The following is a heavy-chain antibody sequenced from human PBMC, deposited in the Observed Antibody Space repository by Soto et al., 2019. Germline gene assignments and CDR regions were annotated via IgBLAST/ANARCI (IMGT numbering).Heavy chain of an antibody. CDR3: ARHAEMARMPAFDI. Sequence: PSETLSLTCSVSGVFIKSYYWSWIRQPPGKGLEWIGFMYYIGTATYNPSLKSRVTMSVDTSKNQFSLNLSSLTAADTAVYYCARHAEMARMPAFDIWGRGTMVTVSS. V-gene: IGHV4-59*08. J-gene: IGHJ3*02. CDR1: GVFIKSYY. D-gene: IGHD2-2*01. CDR2: MYYIGTA.